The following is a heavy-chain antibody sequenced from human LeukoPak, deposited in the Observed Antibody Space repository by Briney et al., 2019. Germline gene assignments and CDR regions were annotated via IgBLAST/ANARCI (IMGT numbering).Heavy chain of an antibody. D-gene: IGHD3-10*01. V-gene: IGHV4-38-2*02. CDR3: ARSPREGYGSGSYGY. Sequence: SETLSLTCTVSGYSISSGYYWGWIRQPPGKGLEWIGSIYHSGSTYYNPSLKSRVTISVDTSKNQFSLKLSSVTAADTAVYYCARSPREGYGSGSYGYWGQGTLVTVSS. CDR1: GYSISSGYY. CDR2: IYHSGST. J-gene: IGHJ4*02.